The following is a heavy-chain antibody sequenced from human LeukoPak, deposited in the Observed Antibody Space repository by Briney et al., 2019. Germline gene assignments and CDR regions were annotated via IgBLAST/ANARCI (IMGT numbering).Heavy chain of an antibody. CDR1: GFTFSSYG. Sequence: TGGSLRLSCAASGFTFSSYGMHWVRQAPGKGPEWVAVIWYDGSNKYYADSVKGRFTISRDNSKNTLYLQMNSLRAEDTAVYYCAKDRDYGDYCFDYWGQGTLVTVSS. CDR2: IWYDGSNK. J-gene: IGHJ4*02. D-gene: IGHD4-17*01. CDR3: AKDRDYGDYCFDY. V-gene: IGHV3-30*02.